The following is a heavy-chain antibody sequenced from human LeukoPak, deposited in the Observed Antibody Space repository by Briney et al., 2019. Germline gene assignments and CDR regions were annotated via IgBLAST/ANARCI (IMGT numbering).Heavy chain of an antibody. CDR1: GYTFTSYG. V-gene: IGHV1-18*01. CDR3: ARVSPYYDFWSGYTYGMDV. CDR2: ISAYNGNT. J-gene: IGHJ6*02. Sequence: GASVTVSCKASGYTFTSYGISWVRQAPGQGLEWMGWISAYNGNTNYAQKLQGRVTMTTDTSTSTAYMELRSLRSDDTAVYYCARVSPYYDFWSGYTYGMDVWGQGTTVTVSS. D-gene: IGHD3-3*01.